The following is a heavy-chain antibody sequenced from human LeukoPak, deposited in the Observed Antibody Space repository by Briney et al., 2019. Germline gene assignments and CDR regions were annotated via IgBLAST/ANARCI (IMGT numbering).Heavy chain of an antibody. D-gene: IGHD6-19*01. CDR1: GDSVSSNSAA. Sequence: SQTPSLTCAISGDSVSSNSAAWNWIRQSPSRGLEWLGRTYYRSKWYNDYAVSVKSRITINPNTSKNQFSLQLTSVTPEDTAVYYCARGPYSSGWIFDYWGQGTLVTVSS. CDR2: TYYRSKWYN. CDR3: ARGPYSSGWIFDY. J-gene: IGHJ4*02. V-gene: IGHV6-1*01.